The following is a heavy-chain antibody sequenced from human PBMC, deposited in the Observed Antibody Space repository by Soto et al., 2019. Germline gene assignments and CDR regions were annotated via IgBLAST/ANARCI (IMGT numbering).Heavy chain of an antibody. CDR1: GGSFSYYY. CDR3: ARGPDIVAXITRSFDF. D-gene: IGHD5-12*01. J-gene: IGHJ4*02. CDR2: INHSGST. V-gene: IGHV4-34*01. Sequence: PSETLSLTCAVYGGSFSYYYWSWIRQPPGKGLEWIGEINHSGSTNYKPSLKSRVTMSVDTSKNQFSLKLSSVTAADTAVYYCARGPDIVAXITRSFDFWGQGILVTVPQ.